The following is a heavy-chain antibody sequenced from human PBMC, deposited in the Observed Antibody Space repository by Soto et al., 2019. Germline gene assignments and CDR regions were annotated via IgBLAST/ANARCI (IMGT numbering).Heavy chain of an antibody. J-gene: IGHJ4*02. CDR1: GLTFSKDD. D-gene: IGHD5-12*01. CDR2: ITAGGVNT. V-gene: IGHV3-23*01. CDR3: AKNIGGFSGDANFDY. Sequence: EVQLLESGGDLVQPGGSLRLYCVASGLTFSKDDLSWVRQASGKGLEWVSAITAGGVNTYYADSVKGRFTISRDNSKNTLYRQMNSLRAEDTAVYYCAKNIGGFSGDANFDYWGQGTLVTVSS.